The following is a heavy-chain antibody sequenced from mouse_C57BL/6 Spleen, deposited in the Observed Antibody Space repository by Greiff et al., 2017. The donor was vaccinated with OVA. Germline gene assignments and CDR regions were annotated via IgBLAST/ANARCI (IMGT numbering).Heavy chain of an antibody. CDR2: IYPGSGST. J-gene: IGHJ2*01. CDR1: GYTFTSYW. V-gene: IGHV1-55*01. CDR3: ARTYYSNPYYFDY. Sequence: QVQLQQPGAELVKPGASVTMSCKASGYTFTSYWITWVKQRPGQGLEWIGDIYPGSGSTNYNEKFKSKATLTVDTSSSTAYMQLSSLTSEDSAVYYCARTYYSNPYYFDYWGHGTTLTVSS. D-gene: IGHD2-5*01.